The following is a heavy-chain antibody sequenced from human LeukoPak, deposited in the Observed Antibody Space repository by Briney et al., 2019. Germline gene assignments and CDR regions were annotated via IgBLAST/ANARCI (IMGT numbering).Heavy chain of an antibody. D-gene: IGHD3-10*01. CDR2: INPSGGGT. V-gene: IGHV1-46*01. J-gene: IGHJ3*02. CDR3: ARAIKRFGESPDAFDI. Sequence: GASVKVSCKASGYTYTTYYIHWVRQAPGQGLEWMGLINPSGGGTSYAQKFQGRVTMTRDTSTSTVYMELSSLRSEDTAVYYCARAIKRFGESPDAFDIWGQGTMVTVSS. CDR1: GYTYTTYY.